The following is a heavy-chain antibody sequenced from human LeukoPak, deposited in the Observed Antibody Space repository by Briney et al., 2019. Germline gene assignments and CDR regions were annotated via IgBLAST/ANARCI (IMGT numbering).Heavy chain of an antibody. J-gene: IGHJ4*02. Sequence: SGGSLRLSCTASGFTFSTYVMNWVRQAPGKGLEWVSVISSSSSHIYYADSVKGRFTISRDNAKNSLYLQMNSLRAEDTAVYYCAKDGCGGDCFYFDYWGQGTLVTVSS. CDR1: GFTFSTYV. CDR3: AKDGCGGDCFYFDY. D-gene: IGHD2-21*02. V-gene: IGHV3-21*01. CDR2: ISSSSSHI.